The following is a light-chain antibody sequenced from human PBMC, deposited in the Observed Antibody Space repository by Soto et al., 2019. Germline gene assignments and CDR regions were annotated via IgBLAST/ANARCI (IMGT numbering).Light chain of an antibody. CDR3: QQSLSMPLT. V-gene: IGKV1-39*01. Sequence: DIQMTQSPSSLSASVGDRITITCRASQSISRYLNWYQHKPGKAPKLLINAASSLERGVPSRFSGGGSRTDFTLTITNLQPDDFATYYCQQSLSMPLTFGHGTRLEIK. CDR2: AAS. J-gene: IGKJ5*01. CDR1: QSISRY.